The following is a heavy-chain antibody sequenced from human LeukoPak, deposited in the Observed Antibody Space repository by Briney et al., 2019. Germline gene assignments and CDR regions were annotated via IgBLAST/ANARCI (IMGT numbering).Heavy chain of an antibody. V-gene: IGHV1-18*01. Sequence: GASVKVSCKASGYTFTSYGISWVRQAPGQGLEWMGWISVYNGNTNYAQKLQGRVTMTTDTSTSTAYMELRSLRSDDTAVYYCARTYCSSTSCYSSRRMDVWGKGTTVTVSS. CDR3: ARTYCSSTSCYSSRRMDV. J-gene: IGHJ6*04. D-gene: IGHD2-2*01. CDR2: ISVYNGNT. CDR1: GYTFTSYG.